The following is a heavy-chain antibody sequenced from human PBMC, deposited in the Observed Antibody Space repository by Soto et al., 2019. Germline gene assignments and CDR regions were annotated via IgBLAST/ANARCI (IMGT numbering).Heavy chain of an antibody. CDR2: ISSSSTTI. CDR1: GFTFSRYA. V-gene: IGHV3-48*02. J-gene: IGHJ4*02. Sequence: DVQLVESGGGLVQPGGSLRLSCAASGFTFSRYAMTWVRQTPGKGLQWVSYISSSSTTIHYADPVKGRFTISRDNVKNALYLQMNRLRDEDRAVYYCAQVGGSSVDYWGQGTLVTVSS. D-gene: IGHD1-26*01. CDR3: AQVGGSSVDY.